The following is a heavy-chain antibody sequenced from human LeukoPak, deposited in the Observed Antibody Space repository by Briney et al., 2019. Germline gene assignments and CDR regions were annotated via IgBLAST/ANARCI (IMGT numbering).Heavy chain of an antibody. D-gene: IGHD3-22*01. J-gene: IGHJ3*02. Sequence: GASVKVSCKASGYTFTGYYMHWVRQAPEQGLEWMGRINPNSGGTNYAQKFQGRVTMTRDTSISTAYMELSRLRSDDTAVYYCARDADITMIVVVMSSDAFDIWGQGTMVTVSS. CDR3: ARDADITMIVVVMSSDAFDI. CDR1: GYTFTGYY. CDR2: INPNSGGT. V-gene: IGHV1-2*06.